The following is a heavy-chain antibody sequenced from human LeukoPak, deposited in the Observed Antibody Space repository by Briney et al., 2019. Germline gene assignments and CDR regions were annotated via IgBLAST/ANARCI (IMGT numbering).Heavy chain of an antibody. J-gene: IGHJ4*02. CDR3: ARGPLYLWLGSKSSYYFDY. CDR1: GYTLTGYY. D-gene: IGHD5-24*01. Sequence: GASVKVSCKASGYTLTGYYMHWVRQAPGQGLEWMGGIIPIFGTANYAQKFQGRVTITADKSTSTAYMELSSLRSEDTAVYYCARGPLYLWLGSKSSYYFDYWGQGTLVTVSS. CDR2: IIPIFGTA. V-gene: IGHV1-69*06.